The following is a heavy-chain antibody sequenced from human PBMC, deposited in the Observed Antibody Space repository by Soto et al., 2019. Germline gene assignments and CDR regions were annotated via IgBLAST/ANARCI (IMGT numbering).Heavy chain of an antibody. D-gene: IGHD5-12*01. Sequence: EVQLVESGGGLVQPGGSLRLSCAASGFTFRSYAMNWVRQAPGKGLEWVSYINSGSSTIYYADSAKGRFSISRDNAKNSLYLKMNSLRDEDTAVYFWVRDRGYTGYDLEYWGQGALVTVSS. CDR1: GFTFRSYA. CDR2: INSGSSTI. J-gene: IGHJ4*02. V-gene: IGHV3-48*02. CDR3: VRDRGYTGYDLEY.